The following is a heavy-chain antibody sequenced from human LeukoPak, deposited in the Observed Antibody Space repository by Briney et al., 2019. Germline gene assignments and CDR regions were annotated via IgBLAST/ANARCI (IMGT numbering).Heavy chain of an antibody. CDR2: INPNSGGT. Sequence: ASVKVSCKASGYTFTGYYMHWVRQAPGQGLEWMGWINPNSGGTNYAQKFQGWVTMTRDTSISTAYMELSRLRSDDTAVYYCARDFGGIVGATGVYWGQGTLVTVSS. D-gene: IGHD1-26*01. J-gene: IGHJ4*02. V-gene: IGHV1-2*04. CDR3: ARDFGGIVGATGVY. CDR1: GYTFTGYY.